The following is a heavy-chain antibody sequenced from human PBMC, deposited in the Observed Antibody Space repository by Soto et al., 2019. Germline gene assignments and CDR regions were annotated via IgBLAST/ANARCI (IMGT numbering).Heavy chain of an antibody. CDR2: IYHSGSI. V-gene: IGHV4-4*02. CDR1: GGSISSSNW. J-gene: IGHJ4*02. CDR3: ARAPETPTIFGVVRPYFFNH. Sequence: SETLSLTCAVSGGSISSSNWWSWVRQPPVKGLEWMGDIYHSGSINYSPSLRGRVMMSADTSKNQFYLRLSSVTAADTAVYYCARAPETPTIFGVVRPYFFNHWGQGTLVTVSS. D-gene: IGHD3-3*01.